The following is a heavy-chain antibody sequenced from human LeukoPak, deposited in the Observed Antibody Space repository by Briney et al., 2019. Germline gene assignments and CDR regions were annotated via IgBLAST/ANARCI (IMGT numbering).Heavy chain of an antibody. V-gene: IGHV6-1*01. J-gene: IGHJ4*02. CDR3: ARTPSDTAMVDC. D-gene: IGHD5-18*01. CDR1: GDSVSSNSVA. CDR2: TYYRSKWYS. Sequence: SQILSLTCAISGDSVSSNSVAWNWIRQSPSRGLEWLGRTYYRSKWYSDYAVSVKSRITINPDPSKNQFSLQLNSVTPEDTAVYYCARTPSDTAMVDCWGQGTLVTVSS.